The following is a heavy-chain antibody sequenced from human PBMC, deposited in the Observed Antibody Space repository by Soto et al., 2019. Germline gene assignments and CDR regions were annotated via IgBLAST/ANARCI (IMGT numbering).Heavy chain of an antibody. V-gene: IGHV4-61*08. D-gene: IGHD7-27*01. CDR1: GGTLTSGGYY. CDR3: ARRWGRTFDY. CDR2: IYYSGST. Sequence: SETMSLTCTVSGGTLTSGGYYWSWIRQPTGKGLEWIGNIYYSGSTNYNPSLKSRVTMSVDTSKNQFSLKLSSVTAADTAVYYCARRWGRTFDYSGQGTLVTVSS. J-gene: IGHJ4*02.